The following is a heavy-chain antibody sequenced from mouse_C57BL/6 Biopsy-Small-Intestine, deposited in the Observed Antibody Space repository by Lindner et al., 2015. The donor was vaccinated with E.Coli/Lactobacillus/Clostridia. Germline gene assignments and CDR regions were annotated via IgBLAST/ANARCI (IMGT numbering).Heavy chain of an antibody. CDR3: ARDPSYGSSSYYFDY. D-gene: IGHD1-1*01. Sequence: VQLQESGGGLVKPGGSLKLSCAASGFTFSSYAMSWVRQTPEKRLEWVATISDGGSYTYYPDNVKGRFTISRDNAKNSLYLQMSHLKSEDTAMYYCARDPSYGSSSYYFDYWGQGTTLTVSS. CDR1: GFTFSSYA. J-gene: IGHJ2*01. V-gene: IGHV5-4*01. CDR2: ISDGGSYT.